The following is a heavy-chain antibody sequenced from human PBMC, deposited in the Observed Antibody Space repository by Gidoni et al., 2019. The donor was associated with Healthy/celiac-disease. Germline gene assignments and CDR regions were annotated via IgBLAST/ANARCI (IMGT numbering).Heavy chain of an antibody. CDR3: ARGYYYYGMDV. V-gene: IGHV4-61*02. Sequence: QVQLQESGPGLVKPSQTLSPTCTVPGGSISSGSYYWSWIRQPAGKGLEWIGRIYTSGSTNYNPSLKSRVTISVDTSKNQFSLKLSSVTAADTAVYYCARGYYYYGMDVWGQGTTVTVSS. CDR2: IYTSGST. CDR1: GGSISSGSYY. J-gene: IGHJ6*02.